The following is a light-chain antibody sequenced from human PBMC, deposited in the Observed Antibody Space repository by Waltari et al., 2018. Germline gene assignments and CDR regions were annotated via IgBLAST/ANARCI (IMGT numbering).Light chain of an antibody. CDR1: QSVSSY. CDR2: DSS. J-gene: IGKJ2*01. CDR3: QQRSNWPSYT. V-gene: IGKV3-11*01. Sequence: EIVLTQSLATLSLSPGERATLSCRASQSVSSYLAWYQQKPGQAPRLLIYDSSTRPAGIPARFSGSGSGTDFTLTISSLEPEDFAVYYCQQRSNWPSYTFGQGTKLEIK.